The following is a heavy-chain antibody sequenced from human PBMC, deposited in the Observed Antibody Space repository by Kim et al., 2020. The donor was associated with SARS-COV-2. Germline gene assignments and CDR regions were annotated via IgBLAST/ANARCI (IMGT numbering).Heavy chain of an antibody. J-gene: IGHJ4*01. CDR3: AKGPPPFYRGYDKALDY. CDR1: GFPFSSYG. D-gene: IGHD5-12*01. V-gene: IGHV3-30*18. Sequence: GGSLRLSCAASGFPFSSYGIHWVRQAPGKGLEWLAIISYDGSDKYYADSVKGRFTISRDNSKNTLYLQMNSLRTEDTAVYFCAKGPPPFYRGYDKALDY. CDR2: ISYDGSDK.